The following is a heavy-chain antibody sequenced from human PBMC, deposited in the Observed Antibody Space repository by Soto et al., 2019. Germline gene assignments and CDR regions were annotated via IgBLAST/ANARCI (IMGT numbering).Heavy chain of an antibody. Sequence: PGGSLRLSCAASGFTFRSYGMHWVRQASGKGLEWVAVISYDGSNKYYADSVKGRFTISRDNSKNTLYLQMNSLRAEDTAVYCCAKDESRSSWGQGTLVTVSS. CDR1: GFTFRSYG. CDR3: AKDESRSS. D-gene: IGHD6-13*01. CDR2: ISYDGSNK. V-gene: IGHV3-30*18. J-gene: IGHJ4*02.